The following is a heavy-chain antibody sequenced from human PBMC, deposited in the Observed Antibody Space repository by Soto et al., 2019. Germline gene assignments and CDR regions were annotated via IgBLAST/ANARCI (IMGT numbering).Heavy chain of an antibody. Sequence: QVQLVESGGGLVKPGGSLRLSCAVSGFTFSDYYMTWIRQAPGTGLEWVSYISSSTSHTNYADSVKGRITISRDNAKNSLFLQMNSLRAEDTAVYYCARGRGAAADDSDFWGQGTLVTVSS. CDR3: ARGRGAAADDSDF. CDR2: ISSSTSHT. CDR1: GFTFSDYY. D-gene: IGHD6-13*01. J-gene: IGHJ4*02. V-gene: IGHV3-11*05.